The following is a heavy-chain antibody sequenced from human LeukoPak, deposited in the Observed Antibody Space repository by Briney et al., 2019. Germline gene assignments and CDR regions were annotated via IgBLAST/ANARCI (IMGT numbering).Heavy chain of an antibody. J-gene: IGHJ5*02. CDR3: ARAEDCGGDCYSYWFDP. Sequence: SETLSLTCTVSGGSISSYYWSWIRQPPGKGLEWIGYIYYSGSTNYNPSLKSRVTISVDTSKNQFSLKLSSVTAADTAVCYCARAEDCGGDCYSYWFDPWGQGTLVTVSS. D-gene: IGHD2-21*02. V-gene: IGHV4-59*01. CDR1: GGSISSYY. CDR2: IYYSGST.